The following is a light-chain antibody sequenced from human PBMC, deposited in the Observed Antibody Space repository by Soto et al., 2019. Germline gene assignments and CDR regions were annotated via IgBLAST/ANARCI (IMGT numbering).Light chain of an antibody. Sequence: EIVLTQSPGTLSLSPGERATLSCRASQSVSSSYLAWYQQKPGQAPRVLIYGASSRATGIPDRFSGSGSGTHLTLTISRLEPEDFAVDFCQQYGNSPPNTFGQGTKVEIK. V-gene: IGKV3-20*01. CDR2: GAS. CDR3: QQYGNSPPNT. CDR1: QSVSSSY. J-gene: IGKJ2*01.